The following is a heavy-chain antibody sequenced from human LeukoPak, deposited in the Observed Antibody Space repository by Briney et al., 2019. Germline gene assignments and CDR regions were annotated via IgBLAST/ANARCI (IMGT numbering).Heavy chain of an antibody. CDR1: GFTLSSYE. J-gene: IGHJ4*02. D-gene: IGHD4-23*01. CDR2: ISSGGTTI. Sequence: GGSLRLSCAASGFTLSSYEMTWVRQAPGKGLEWVSSISSGGTTIYYADAVKGRFAISRDNAKNSLYLQMNSLRAADTAVYYCARSYGGSGDFWGRGTLVTVSS. CDR3: ARSYGGSGDF. V-gene: IGHV3-48*03.